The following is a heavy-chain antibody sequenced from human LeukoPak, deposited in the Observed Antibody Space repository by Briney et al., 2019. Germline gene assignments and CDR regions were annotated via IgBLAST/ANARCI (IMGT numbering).Heavy chain of an antibody. V-gene: IGHV3-66*01. J-gene: IGHJ4*02. CDR1: GFTFSSFD. CDR2: IYSDGNT. D-gene: IGHD2-2*01. CDR3: AKEGLRKGYCSSTSCYVDY. Sequence: GGSLRLSCTASGFTFSSFDMSWVRQAPGKGLEWVPVIYSDGNTYYANSVKGRFTISRDNSKNTLYLQMNSLRAEDSAVYYCAKEGLRKGYCSSTSCYVDYWGQGTLVTVSS.